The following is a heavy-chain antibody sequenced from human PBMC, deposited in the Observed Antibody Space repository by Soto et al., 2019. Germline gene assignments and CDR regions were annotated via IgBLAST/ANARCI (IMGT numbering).Heavy chain of an antibody. D-gene: IGHD5-12*01. V-gene: IGHV1-18*01. Sequence: ASVKVSCKASGYTFTSYGISWVRQAPGQGLEWMGWISAYNGNTNYAQKLQGRVTMTTDTSTSTAYMELRSLRSDDTAVYYCAVARGYSGYDYGKDAFDIWGQGTMVTVSS. CDR2: ISAYNGNT. J-gene: IGHJ3*02. CDR3: AVARGYSGYDYGKDAFDI. CDR1: GYTFTSYG.